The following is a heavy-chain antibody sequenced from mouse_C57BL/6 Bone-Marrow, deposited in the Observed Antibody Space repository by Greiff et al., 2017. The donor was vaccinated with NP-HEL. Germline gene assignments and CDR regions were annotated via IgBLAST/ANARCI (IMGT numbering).Heavy chain of an antibody. CDR2: INPSSGYT. CDR1: GYTFTSYW. CDR3: ARSASITTVPPDY. Sequence: QVQLKESGAELAKPGASVKLSCKASGYTFTSYWMHWVKQRPGQGLEWIGYINPSSGYTKYNQKFKDKATLTADKSSSTAYMQLSSLTYEDSAVYYCARSASITTVPPDYWGQGTTLTVSS. D-gene: IGHD1-1*01. V-gene: IGHV1-7*01. J-gene: IGHJ2*01.